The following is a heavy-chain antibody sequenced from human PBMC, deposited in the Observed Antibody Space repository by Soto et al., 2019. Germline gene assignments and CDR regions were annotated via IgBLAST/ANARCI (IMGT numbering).Heavy chain of an antibody. CDR2: ISGSGGST. D-gene: IGHD4-17*01. V-gene: IGHV3-23*01. Sequence: EVQLLESGGGLVQPGGSLRLSCAASGFTFSSYAMSWVRQAPGKGLEWVSAISGSGGSTYYADSVKGRFTISRDNSKNTLYLQRNSLRAEDTAVYYCAKEAFSGPYGDDAFDIWGQGTMVTVSS. CDR1: GFTFSSYA. J-gene: IGHJ3*02. CDR3: AKEAFSGPYGDDAFDI.